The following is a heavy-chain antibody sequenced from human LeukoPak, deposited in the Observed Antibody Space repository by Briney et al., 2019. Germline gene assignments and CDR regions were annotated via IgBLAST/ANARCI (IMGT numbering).Heavy chain of an antibody. D-gene: IGHD3-22*01. CDR2: ISGSGGST. CDR1: GFTFSSYA. CDR3: AKDNASGYDYSGYYWYFDY. J-gene: IGHJ4*02. V-gene: IGHV3-23*01. Sequence: GGSLRLSCAASGFTFSSYAMSWVRQAPGKGLEWVSAISGSGGSTYYADSVKGRFTISRDNSKNTLFLQMNSLRPEGTAVYYCAKDNASGYDYSGYYWYFDYWGQGTLVTVSS.